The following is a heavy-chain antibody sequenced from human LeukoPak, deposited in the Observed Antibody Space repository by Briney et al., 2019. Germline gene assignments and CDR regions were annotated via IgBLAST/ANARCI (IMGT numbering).Heavy chain of an antibody. J-gene: IGHJ4*02. CDR2: INPNSGGT. CDR3: ARAGPYYDFWSGPASFFDY. V-gene: IGHV1-2*06. CDR1: GYTFTGYY. Sequence: GASVKVSCKASGYTFTGYYIHWVRQAPGQGLEWMGLINPNSGGTNYAQKFQGRVTMTRDTSISTAYMELSRLRSDDTAVYYCARAGPYYDFWSGPASFFDYWGQGTLVTVSS. D-gene: IGHD3-3*01.